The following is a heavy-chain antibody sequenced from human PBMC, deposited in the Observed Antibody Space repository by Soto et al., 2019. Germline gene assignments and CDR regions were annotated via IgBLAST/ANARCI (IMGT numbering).Heavy chain of an antibody. CDR3: VRDRDSYGYTNLDY. Sequence: GGSLRLSCAASGFTFSNHWMHWVRQAPGKGLEWVSRINSDGSTTTYADSGKGRLTISRDNAKNTLYLQVNSLRVDDTAVYYCVRDRDSYGYTNLDYWDQGTLVTVSS. CDR2: INSDGSTT. J-gene: IGHJ4*02. CDR1: GFTFSNHW. V-gene: IGHV3-74*01. D-gene: IGHD5-18*01.